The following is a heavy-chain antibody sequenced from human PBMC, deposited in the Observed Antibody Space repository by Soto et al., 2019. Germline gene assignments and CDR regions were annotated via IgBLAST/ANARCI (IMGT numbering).Heavy chain of an antibody. CDR2: IKSKTDGGTT. J-gene: IGHJ4*02. CDR3: TTDKWTVYYDSSGYPY. D-gene: IGHD3-22*01. Sequence: LRLSCAASGFTFSNAWMSWVRQAPGKGLEWVGRIKSKTDGGTTDYAAPVKGRFTISRDDSKNTLYLQMNSLKTEDTAVYYCTTDKWTVYYDSSGYPYWGQGTLVTVSS. V-gene: IGHV3-15*01. CDR1: GFTFSNAW.